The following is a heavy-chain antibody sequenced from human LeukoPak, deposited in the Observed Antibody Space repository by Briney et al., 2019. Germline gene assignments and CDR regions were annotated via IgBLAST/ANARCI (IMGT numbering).Heavy chain of an antibody. J-gene: IGHJ4*02. Sequence: GGSLRLSCAVSGITLSNYGMSWVRQAPGKGLEWVAGISDSGGRTKYADSVKGRFTISRDNPENTLYLQMNSLRAEDTAVYFCAKRGVVIRVILVGFHKEAYYFDSWGQGALVTVSS. D-gene: IGHD3-22*01. CDR2: ISDSGGRT. CDR1: GITLSNYG. V-gene: IGHV3-23*01. CDR3: AKRGVVIRVILVGFHKEAYYFDS.